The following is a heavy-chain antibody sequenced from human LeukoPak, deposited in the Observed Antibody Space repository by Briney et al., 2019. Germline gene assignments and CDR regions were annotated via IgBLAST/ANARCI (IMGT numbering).Heavy chain of an antibody. CDR1: GGSISSNW. CDR3: ARLNDVITFGGAPRGYFDY. Sequence: SETLSLTCAVSGGSISSNWWSWVRQPPGKGLEWIGEIYHSGTTNSNPSLKSRVTISVDKTKNQFSLSLTSVTAADTAVYYCARLNDVITFGGAPRGYFDYWGQGTLVTVSS. CDR2: IYHSGTT. D-gene: IGHD3-16*01. J-gene: IGHJ4*02. V-gene: IGHV4-4*02.